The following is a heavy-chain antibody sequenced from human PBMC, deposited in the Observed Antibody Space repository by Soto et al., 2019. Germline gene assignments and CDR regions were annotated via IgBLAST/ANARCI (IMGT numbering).Heavy chain of an antibody. Sequence: ASVKVSCKASGYTFTSYGISLVRQAPGQGLEWMGWVSAYSGNTKYTQSLQGRVTMTTDTFTSTAYMELRSLRSDDTAVYYCAREGSFYGSGSRESYYYGMDVWGQGTTVTVSS. CDR2: VSAYSGNT. CDR3: AREGSFYGSGSRESYYYGMDV. CDR1: GYTFTSYG. J-gene: IGHJ6*02. V-gene: IGHV1-18*01. D-gene: IGHD3-10*01.